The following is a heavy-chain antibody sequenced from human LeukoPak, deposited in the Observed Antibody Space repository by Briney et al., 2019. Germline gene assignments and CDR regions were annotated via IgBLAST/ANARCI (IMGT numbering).Heavy chain of an antibody. CDR1: GFTFSDYW. CDR2: IKQDGSEQ. CDR3: ARGVGGADY. J-gene: IGHJ4*02. Sequence: GGSLRLSCAASGFTFSDYWMSWVRQAPGKGLEWVANIKQDGSEQYYVDSVKGRFTISRDNAKNSVYLQMNSLRPEDTAVYYCARGVGGADYWGQGTLVTVSS. V-gene: IGHV3-7*01. D-gene: IGHD1-26*01.